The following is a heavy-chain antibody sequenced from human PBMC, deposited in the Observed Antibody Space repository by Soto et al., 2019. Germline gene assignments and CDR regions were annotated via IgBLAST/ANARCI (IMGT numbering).Heavy chain of an antibody. CDR2: TSGSGGST. J-gene: IGHJ4*02. V-gene: IGHV3-23*01. Sequence: GGSMRLSCAASGFTFSSYAMSWVSQPPRKGLEWVSATSGSGGSTYYADSVKGRFTISRDNSKNTLYLQMNSLRAEDTAVYYCAKEGGSYYDYWGQGTLVTVSS. CDR1: GFTFSSYA. D-gene: IGHD1-26*01. CDR3: AKEGGSYYDY.